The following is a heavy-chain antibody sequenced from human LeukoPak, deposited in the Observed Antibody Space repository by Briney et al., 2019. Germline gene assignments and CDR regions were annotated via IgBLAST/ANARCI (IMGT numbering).Heavy chain of an antibody. V-gene: IGHV3-21*01. CDR2: ISSSSSHI. Sequence: GGSLRLSCVASGFTFGSYSMNWVRQAPGKGLEWVSCISSSSSHIYYSDSVKGRFTISRDNAKNSLYLQMNSLTAEDTAVYFCARDLRGLDAFDIWGQGTMVTVSS. CDR1: GFTFGSYS. J-gene: IGHJ3*02. CDR3: ARDLRGLDAFDI.